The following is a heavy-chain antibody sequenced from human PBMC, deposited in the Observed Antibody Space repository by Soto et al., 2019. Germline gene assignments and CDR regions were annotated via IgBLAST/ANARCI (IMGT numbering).Heavy chain of an antibody. CDR2: INHSGST. Sequence: LSLTCAVYGGSFSGYYWSWIRQPPGKGLEWIGEINHSGSTNYNPSLKSRVTISVDTSKNQFSLKLSSVTAADTAVYYCAGFGGGVVPADFDYWGQGTLVTVSS. J-gene: IGHJ4*02. V-gene: IGHV4-34*01. CDR1: GGSFSGYY. CDR3: AGFGGGVVPADFDY. D-gene: IGHD2-2*01.